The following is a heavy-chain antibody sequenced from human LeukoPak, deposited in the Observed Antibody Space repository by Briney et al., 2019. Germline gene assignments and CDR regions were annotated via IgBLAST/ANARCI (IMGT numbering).Heavy chain of an antibody. CDR1: RFIFRNYA. Sequence: HPGGSLRLSCAASRFIFRNYAMTWVRQAPGKGLEWVSAISGSDGSTYYSDSVTGRFTISRDTTKRTLYLQRTSLTMTSPALIYCAKGGYDFWSAYQIDFWGQGTLVTVSS. CDR3: AKGGYDFWSAYQIDF. J-gene: IGHJ4*02. CDR2: ISGSDGST. D-gene: IGHD3-3*01. V-gene: IGHV3-23*01.